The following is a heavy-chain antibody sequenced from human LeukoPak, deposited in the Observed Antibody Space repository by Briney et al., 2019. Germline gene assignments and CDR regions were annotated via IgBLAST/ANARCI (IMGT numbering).Heavy chain of an antibody. Sequence: GGSLRLSCAASGFTFRSYEMNWVRQAPGKGLEWVSSISSSSSYIYYADSVKGRFTISRDNAKNSLYLQMNSLRAEDTAVYYCARDGAIAARNIPLDYWGQGTLVTVSS. D-gene: IGHD6-6*01. J-gene: IGHJ4*02. V-gene: IGHV3-21*01. CDR1: GFTFRSYE. CDR3: ARDGAIAARNIPLDY. CDR2: ISSSSSYI.